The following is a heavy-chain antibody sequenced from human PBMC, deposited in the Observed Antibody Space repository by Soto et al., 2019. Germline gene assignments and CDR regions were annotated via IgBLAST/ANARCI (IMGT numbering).Heavy chain of an antibody. D-gene: IGHD2-15*01. CDR1: GGSISSGGYY. V-gene: IGHV4-31*03. J-gene: IGHJ5*02. CDR3: ARDQRGDCRGGSCYNLNWFDP. CDR2: IYYSGST. Sequence: QVQLQESGPGLVKPSQTLSLTCTVSGGSISSGGYYWSWIRQHPGKGLEWIGYIYYSGSTYYNPSLKSRVTISLVTSNNHFSLKLSPVTAADTAVYYCARDQRGDCRGGSCYNLNWFDPWGQGTLVTVSS.